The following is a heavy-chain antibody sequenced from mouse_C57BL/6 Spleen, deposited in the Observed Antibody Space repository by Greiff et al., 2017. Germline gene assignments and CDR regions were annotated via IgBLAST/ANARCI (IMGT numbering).Heavy chain of an antibody. D-gene: IGHD1-1*01. V-gene: IGHV14-3*01. CDR2: IDPANGNT. CDR1: GFNIKNTY. CDR3: ARSPDYYGSSSWFAY. Sequence: DVKLQESVAELVRPGASVKLSCTASGFNIKNTYMHWVKQRPEQGLEWIGRIDPANGNTKYAPKFQGKATITADTSSNTAYLQLSSLTSEDTAIYYCARSPDYYGSSSWFAYWGQGTLVTVSA. J-gene: IGHJ3*01.